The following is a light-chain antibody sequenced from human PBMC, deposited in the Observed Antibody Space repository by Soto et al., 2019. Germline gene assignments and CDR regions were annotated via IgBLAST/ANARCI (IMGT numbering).Light chain of an antibody. V-gene: IGKV1-39*01. J-gene: IGKJ3*01. CDR1: RGVTTS. CDR3: QQTYSAPFT. CDR2: AAS. Sequence: DIQMTQSPSSLSASVGDRVTITCRASRGVTTSLNWFQQKEEKAPKLLIFAASTLESGVPSRISGSGSGTDFTLTISSLQPEDFATYYCQQTYSAPFTFGPGTKVDIK.